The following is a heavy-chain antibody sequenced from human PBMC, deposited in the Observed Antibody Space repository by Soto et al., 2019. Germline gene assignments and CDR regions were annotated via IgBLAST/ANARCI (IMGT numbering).Heavy chain of an antibody. CDR2: IIPIFGTA. V-gene: IGHV1-69*13. Sequence: SVKVSCKASGGTFSSYAISWVRQAPGQGLEWMGGIIPIFGTANYAQKFQGRVTITADESTSTAYMELSSLRSEDTAVYYCAIASFTMKVLVSFDDVFYIWGQGTMVTVSS. CDR1: GGTFSSYA. CDR3: AIASFTMKVLVSFDDVFYI. D-gene: IGHD3-22*01. J-gene: IGHJ3*02.